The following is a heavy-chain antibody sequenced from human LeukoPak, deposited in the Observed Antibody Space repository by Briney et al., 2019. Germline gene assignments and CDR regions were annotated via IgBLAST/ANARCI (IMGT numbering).Heavy chain of an antibody. CDR1: GFTSSA. Sequence: GGSLRLSCAASGFTSSAMHWVRQAPGKGLEWVSVIYSGGSTYYADSVKGRFTISRDNSKNTLFLQMNSLRAEDTAVYYCASSGYSYGPFDYWGQGTLVTVSS. V-gene: IGHV3-53*01. CDR3: ASSGYSYGPFDY. D-gene: IGHD5-18*01. CDR2: IYSGGST. J-gene: IGHJ4*02.